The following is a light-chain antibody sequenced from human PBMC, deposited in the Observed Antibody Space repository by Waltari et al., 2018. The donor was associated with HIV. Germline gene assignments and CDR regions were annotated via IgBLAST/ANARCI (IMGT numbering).Light chain of an antibody. J-gene: IGLJ2*01. CDR1: ISNIWNNY. CDR3: GTWDSSLSAGV. V-gene: IGLV1-51*01. CDR2: DNN. Sequence: QSVLTQPPSVSAAPGQTVTISCSGSISNIWNNYVSWYQQLPGTAPKLLIYDNNKRPSGIPHRFSGSKSGTSATLGITGLQTGDEADYYCGTWDSSLSAGVFGGGTKLTVL.